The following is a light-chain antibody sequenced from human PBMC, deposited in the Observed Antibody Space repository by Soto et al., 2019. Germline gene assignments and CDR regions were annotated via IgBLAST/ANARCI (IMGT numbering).Light chain of an antibody. V-gene: IGKV1-5*03. Sequence: IQMTQSPSTLSASVGDRVTITFRASQSISIWLAWYQQKPGKAPKLLIYKASSLESEVPSRFSGSGSGTEVTLNINRQQPNDSATYYCHQYNSDSTCGQETQMEI. CDR3: HQYNSDST. J-gene: IGKJ1*01. CDR2: KAS. CDR1: QSISIW.